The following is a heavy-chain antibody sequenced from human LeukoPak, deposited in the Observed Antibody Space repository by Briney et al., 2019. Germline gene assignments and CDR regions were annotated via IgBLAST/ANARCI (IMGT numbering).Heavy chain of an antibody. D-gene: IGHD1-26*01. CDR2: IYSGGST. CDR1: GFTVSSNY. J-gene: IGHJ4*02. Sequence: GGSLRLSCAASGFTVSSNYMSWVRQAPGKGLEWVSVIYSGGSTYYADSVKGRFTISRDNAENSLFLRMSSLRAEDTAMYYCARDKDLRGNSGSYFDSWGQGTLVTVSS. V-gene: IGHV3-53*01. CDR3: ARDKDLRGNSGSYFDS.